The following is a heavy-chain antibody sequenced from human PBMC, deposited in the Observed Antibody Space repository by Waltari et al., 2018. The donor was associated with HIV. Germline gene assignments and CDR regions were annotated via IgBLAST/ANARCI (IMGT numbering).Heavy chain of an antibody. CDR1: GYTFSSYY. CDR3: GRDVVRGEPSLSLGY. Sequence: QVQLVQSGAEVKKPGASVKVSCKASGYTFSSYYLHWVRQAPGQGLEWMGISNPRGGSTSYAQKCQGRVTMTRDTSTSTVYMELSSLRSEDTAVYYCGRDVVRGEPSLSLGYWGQGTLVTVSS. V-gene: IGHV1-46*01. CDR2: SNPRGGST. J-gene: IGHJ4*02. D-gene: IGHD3-10*02.